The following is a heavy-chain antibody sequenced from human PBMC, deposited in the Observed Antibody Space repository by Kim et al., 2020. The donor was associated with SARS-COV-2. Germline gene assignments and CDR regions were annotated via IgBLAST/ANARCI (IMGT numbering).Heavy chain of an antibody. Sequence: LKSRVTISVDRSKNQFSLKLSSVTAADTAVYYCARDQWFREPYWYYYMDVWGKGTTVTVSS. J-gene: IGHJ6*03. CDR3: ARDQWFREPYWYYYMDV. D-gene: IGHD3-10*01. V-gene: IGHV4-30-2*01.